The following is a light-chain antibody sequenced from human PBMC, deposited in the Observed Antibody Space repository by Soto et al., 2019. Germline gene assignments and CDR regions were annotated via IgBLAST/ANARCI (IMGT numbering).Light chain of an antibody. Sequence: DFPMAPFPSTPAASVGGRVNLTCRVSQNIRSRLAWFQQKPGKAPKLLIYDASSLESGVPQRFSGSGSGTEFTLTISSLQTDDFSTYYCQQYHSYWTFGQGTKVDIK. CDR3: QQYHSYWT. V-gene: IGKV1-5*01. CDR2: DAS. CDR1: QNIRSR. J-gene: IGKJ1*01.